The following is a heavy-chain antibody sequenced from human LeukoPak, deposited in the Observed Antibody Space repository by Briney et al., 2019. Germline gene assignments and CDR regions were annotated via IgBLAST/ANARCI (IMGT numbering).Heavy chain of an antibody. V-gene: IGHV5-10-1*01. Sequence: GESLRISCKGSGYSFTTYWITWVRQMPGKGLEWMGRIDPSDSYTNYSPSFQCHVTISADKSISTAYLQWSSLKASDTAMYYCARVIHLGELSLYDYWGQGTLVTVSS. D-gene: IGHD3-16*02. CDR2: IDPSDSYT. CDR1: GYSFTTYW. J-gene: IGHJ4*02. CDR3: ARVIHLGELSLYDY.